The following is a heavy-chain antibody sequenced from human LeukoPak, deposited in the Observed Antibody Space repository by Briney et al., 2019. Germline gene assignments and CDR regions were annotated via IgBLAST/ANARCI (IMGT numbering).Heavy chain of an antibody. V-gene: IGHV5-51*01. CDR1: GYSFTSYW. J-gene: IGHJ4*02. D-gene: IGHD2-15*01. CDR2: IYPGDSDT. CDR3: ARQNFPSRYCSGGSCATQPNFDY. Sequence: GESLKISCKGSGYSFTSYWIGWVRQMPGKGLEWMGIIYPGDSDTRYSPSFQGQVTISADKSISTAYLQWSSLKASDTAMYYCARQNFPSRYCSGGSCATQPNFDYWGQGILVTVSS.